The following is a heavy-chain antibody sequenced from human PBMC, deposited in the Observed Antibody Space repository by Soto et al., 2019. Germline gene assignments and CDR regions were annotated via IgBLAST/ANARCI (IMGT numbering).Heavy chain of an antibody. Sequence: QVQLVESGGGVVQPGRSLRLSCAASGFTFSSYGMHWARQAPGKGLEWVAVIWYDGSNKYYADSVKGRFTISRDNSKNTLYLQINSLRAEDTAVYYCARELTGGDYLLNYWGQGTLVTVSS. V-gene: IGHV3-33*01. J-gene: IGHJ4*02. CDR1: GFTFSSYG. CDR2: IWYDGSNK. CDR3: ARELTGGDYLLNY. D-gene: IGHD4-17*01.